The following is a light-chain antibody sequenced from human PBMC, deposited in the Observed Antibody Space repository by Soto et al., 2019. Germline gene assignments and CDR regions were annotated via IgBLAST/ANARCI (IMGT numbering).Light chain of an antibody. Sequence: DIQMTKSPSTLSASVGDRVTITCRASQSIRSELAWYQQKPGKAPKLLIYKASSLDSGVPSRFSGSGSGTEFTLTVSSLQPDDFATYYCLQYESYPLAFGGGTKVDSK. CDR2: KAS. CDR1: QSIRSE. J-gene: IGKJ4*01. CDR3: LQYESYPLA. V-gene: IGKV1-5*03.